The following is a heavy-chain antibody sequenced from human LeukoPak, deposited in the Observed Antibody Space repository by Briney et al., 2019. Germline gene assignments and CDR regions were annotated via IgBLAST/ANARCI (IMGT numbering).Heavy chain of an antibody. CDR1: GFTFSSYA. J-gene: IGHJ6*04. V-gene: IGHV3-30*04. CDR3: ARHGYYDSRAMDV. D-gene: IGHD3-22*01. CDR2: ISYDGSNK. Sequence: GRSLRLSCAASGFTFSSYAMHWVRQAPGKGLEWVAVISYDGSNKYYADSVKGLFTISRDNSKNTLYLQMNSLRAEDTAVYYCARHGYYDSRAMDVWGKGTTVTVSS.